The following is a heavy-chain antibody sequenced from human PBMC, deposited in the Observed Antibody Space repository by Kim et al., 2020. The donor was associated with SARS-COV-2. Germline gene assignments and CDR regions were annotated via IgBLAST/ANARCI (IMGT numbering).Heavy chain of an antibody. CDR3: AKGDFDY. J-gene: IGHJ4*02. Sequence: DGSNKYYADSVKGRFTISRDNSKNTLYLQMNSLRAEDTAVYYCAKGDFDYCGQGTLVTVSS. V-gene: IGHV3-33*06. CDR2: DGSNK.